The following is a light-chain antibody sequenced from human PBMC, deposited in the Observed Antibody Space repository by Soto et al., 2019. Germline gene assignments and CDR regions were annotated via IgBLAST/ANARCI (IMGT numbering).Light chain of an antibody. V-gene: IGLV2-14*01. CDR3: FSFTTDWTHV. CDR1: SSDIGAYNY. J-gene: IGLJ1*01. Sequence: SVLTQPASVSGSPGQSITIPCTGSSSDIGAYNYVSWFQQYPGKAPKLIISEVSNRPSGVSNRFSGSKSGTAASLTISGLQTEDEADYFCFSFTTDWTHVFGTGTKVTVL. CDR2: EVS.